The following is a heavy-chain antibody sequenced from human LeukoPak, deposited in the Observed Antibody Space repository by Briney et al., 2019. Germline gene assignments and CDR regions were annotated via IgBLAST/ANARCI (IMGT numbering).Heavy chain of an antibody. CDR3: ASQNGRLAAALAD. CDR1: VYTFTYRY. CDR2: ITPFNGNT. Sequence: ASVKVSCKASVYTFTYRYLHWVRQAPGQALEWMGWITPFNGNTNYAQKFQDRVTITRDRSMSTAYMELSSLRSEDTAMYYCASQNGRLAAALADWGQGTLVTVSS. V-gene: IGHV1-45*02. D-gene: IGHD6-13*01. J-gene: IGHJ4*02.